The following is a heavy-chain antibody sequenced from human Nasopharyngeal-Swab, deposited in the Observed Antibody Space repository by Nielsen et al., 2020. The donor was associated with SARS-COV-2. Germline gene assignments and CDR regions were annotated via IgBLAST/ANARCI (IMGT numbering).Heavy chain of an antibody. V-gene: IGHV4-34*01. CDR3: ARGPTQQLVRDY. Sequence: CLAPGKGLEWIGEINHSGSTNYNPSLKSRVTISVDTSKNQFSLKLSSVTAADTAVYYCARGPTQQLVRDYWGQGTLVTVSS. CDR2: INHSGST. D-gene: IGHD6-13*01. J-gene: IGHJ4*02.